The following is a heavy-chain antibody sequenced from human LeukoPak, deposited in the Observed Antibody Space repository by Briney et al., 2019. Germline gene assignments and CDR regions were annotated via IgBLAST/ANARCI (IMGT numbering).Heavy chain of an antibody. V-gene: IGHV1-69*05. D-gene: IGHD2-2*02. CDR3: ARGAVPAAILNWFDP. CDR1: GGTFSSYA. Sequence: GASVKVSCKASGGTFSSYAISWVRQAPGQGLEWMGGIIPIFGKANYAQKFQGRVTITTDESTSTAYMELSSLRSEDTAVYYCARGAVPAAILNWFDPWGQGTLVTVSS. CDR2: IIPIFGKA. J-gene: IGHJ5*02.